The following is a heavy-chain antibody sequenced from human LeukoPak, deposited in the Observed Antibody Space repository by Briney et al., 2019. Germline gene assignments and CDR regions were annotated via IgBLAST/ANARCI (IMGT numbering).Heavy chain of an antibody. D-gene: IGHD2-15*01. V-gene: IGHV3-48*03. J-gene: IGHJ3*02. CDR2: ISSSGSTI. CDR1: GFTFSSYE. Sequence: PGGSLRLSCAASGFTFSSYEMNWVRQAPGKGLEWVSYISSSGSTIYYADSVKGRFTISRDNAKNSLYLQMNSLRAEDTAVYYCASLGDIVVVVADNAFDIWGQGTMVTDSS. CDR3: ASLGDIVVVVADNAFDI.